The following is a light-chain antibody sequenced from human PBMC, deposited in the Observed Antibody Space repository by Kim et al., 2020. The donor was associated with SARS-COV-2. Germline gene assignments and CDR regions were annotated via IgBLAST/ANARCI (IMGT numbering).Light chain of an antibody. CDR1: QDFRSW. V-gene: IGKV1-12*01. CDR3: QQTNNFPYT. Sequence: DIQMTQSPSFVSASVGDRVTISCRASQDFRSWLSWYQQRPGQAPRLLIYAAYNLQTGVPSRFSGSGSGTDFTLTINSLQPEDFATYYCQQTNNFPYTFGQGTKLEI. CDR2: AAY. J-gene: IGKJ2*01.